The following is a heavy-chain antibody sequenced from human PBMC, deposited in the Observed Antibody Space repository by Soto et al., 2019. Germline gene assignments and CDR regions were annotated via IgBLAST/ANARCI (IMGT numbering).Heavy chain of an antibody. CDR1: GYTFTGYY. CDR2: INPNSGGT. V-gene: IGHV1-2*02. D-gene: IGHD3-10*01. CDR3: AKPTITMVRGVISYGMDV. J-gene: IGHJ6*02. Sequence: GASVKVSCKASGYTFTGYYMHWVRQAPGQGLEWMGWINPNSGGTNYAQKFQGRVTMTRDTSISTAYMELGRLRSDDTAVYYCAKPTITMVRGVISYGMDVWGQGTTVTVSS.